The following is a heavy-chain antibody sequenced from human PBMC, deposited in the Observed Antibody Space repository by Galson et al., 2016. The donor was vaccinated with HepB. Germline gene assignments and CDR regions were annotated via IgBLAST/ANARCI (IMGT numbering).Heavy chain of an antibody. CDR1: GFTFSSYA. V-gene: IGHV3-23*01. D-gene: IGHD1-14*01. J-gene: IGHJ4*02. CDR2: ISGSGDTA. CDR3: AKGVNQQHPYYFYS. Sequence: SLRLSCAASGFTFSSYAMRWVRQAPGKGLEWVSAISGSGDTAFYTDSVKGRFTISRDNSENTLYLQMNSLRAGDKAFYYFAKGVNQQHPYYFYSWGQGILVTVSS.